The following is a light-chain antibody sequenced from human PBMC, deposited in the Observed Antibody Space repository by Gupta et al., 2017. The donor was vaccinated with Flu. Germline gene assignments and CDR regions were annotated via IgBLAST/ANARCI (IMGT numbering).Light chain of an antibody. CDR1: ALPKKY. CDR3: YSTDTSGNHRV. CDR2: EDR. V-gene: IGLV3-10*01. J-gene: IGLJ3*02. Sequence: GDALPKKYAYWYQQKSGQAPVLIFYEDRKRPSGFPERFSGSSSGTMATLTISGAQVEDEADYYCYSTDTSGNHRVFGGGTNLSVL.